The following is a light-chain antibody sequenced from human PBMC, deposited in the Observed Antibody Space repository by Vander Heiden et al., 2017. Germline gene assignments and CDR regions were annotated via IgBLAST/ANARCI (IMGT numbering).Light chain of an antibody. CDR1: QSVNNN. J-gene: IGKJ4*01. CDR3: QQYHDWPLT. CDR2: GAS. V-gene: IGKV3-15*01. Sequence: IVLPQSPAPRSVSPGGRVPLSCSASQSVNNNLAWHQQKPGQAPRLLIYGASTRATGIPARFSGSGSGTDFTLTISGLQSEDFALYFCQQYHDWPLTFGGGTKVEIK.